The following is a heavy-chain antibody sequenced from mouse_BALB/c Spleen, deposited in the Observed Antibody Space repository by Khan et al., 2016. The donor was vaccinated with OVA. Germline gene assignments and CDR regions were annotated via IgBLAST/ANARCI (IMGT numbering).Heavy chain of an antibody. Sequence: QILLVQSGPGLVAPSQSLSITCTVSGFSLTSYGVHWVRQPPGKGLEWLVVIWSDGSTNYNSVLKSRLSISKDNSKSQVFLKMNSLQTDDTAIYYCARLFDGYSSLYAMDYWGQGTSVTVSS. D-gene: IGHD2-3*01. CDR3: ARLFDGYSSLYAMDY. CDR2: IWSDGST. CDR1: GFSLTSYG. J-gene: IGHJ4*01. V-gene: IGHV2-6*03.